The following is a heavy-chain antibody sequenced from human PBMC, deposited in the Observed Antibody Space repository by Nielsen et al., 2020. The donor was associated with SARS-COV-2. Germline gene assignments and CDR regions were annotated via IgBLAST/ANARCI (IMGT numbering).Heavy chain of an antibody. V-gene: IGHV4-59*12. Sequence: WIRQPLGKGLEWIGYIYYSGSTNYNPSLKSRVTISVDTSKNQFSLKLSSVTAADTAVYYCARDQGVVVVAATYYYYYGMDVWGQGTTVTVSS. CDR2: IYYSGST. J-gene: IGHJ6*02. CDR3: ARDQGVVVVAATYYYYYGMDV. D-gene: IGHD2-15*01.